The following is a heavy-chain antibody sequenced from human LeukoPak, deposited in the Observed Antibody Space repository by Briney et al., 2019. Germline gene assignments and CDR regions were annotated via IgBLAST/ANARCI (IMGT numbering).Heavy chain of an antibody. CDR1: GGTFSSYA. CDR2: IIPIFGTA. CDR3: ARDRGRSITMFRPDAFDI. J-gene: IGHJ3*02. V-gene: IGHV1-69*13. D-gene: IGHD3-10*02. Sequence: SVKVSCKASGGTFSSYAISWVRQAPGQGLEWMGGIIPIFGTANYAQKFQGRVTITADESTSTAYMELSSLRSEDTAVYYCARDRGRSITMFRPDAFDIWGQGTMVTVSS.